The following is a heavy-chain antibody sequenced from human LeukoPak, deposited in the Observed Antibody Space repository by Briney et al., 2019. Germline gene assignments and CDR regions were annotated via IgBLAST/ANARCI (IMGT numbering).Heavy chain of an antibody. CDR1: GFTFSNFG. CDR2: ISDDGTNK. Sequence: GGSLRLSCAASGFTFSNFGMHWVRQAPGKGLEWVALISDDGTNKYSADSVKGRFTISRDNSKNTLYLQMNSLRHEDTAVYYCAPRGYSYGSFDCWGQGTLVTVSS. V-gene: IGHV3-30*03. D-gene: IGHD5-18*01. CDR3: APRGYSYGSFDC. J-gene: IGHJ4*02.